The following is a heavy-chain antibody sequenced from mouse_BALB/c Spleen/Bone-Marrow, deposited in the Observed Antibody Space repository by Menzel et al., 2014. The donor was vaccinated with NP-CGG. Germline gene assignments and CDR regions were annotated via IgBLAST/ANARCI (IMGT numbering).Heavy chain of an antibody. CDR2: MEPANGST. V-gene: IGHV14-3*02. CDR1: GFNIKDTY. CDR3: ARYRLGTYFDY. J-gene: IGHJ2*01. Sequence: VQLQQSGAELVKPGASVKLSCTASGFNIKDTYMHWLKQSPEQGLEWIGMMEPANGSTKYDPKFHVKATITGDTSSNTAYLQLSRLTSEESDVYYCARYRLGTYFDYWGQGTTLTVSS. D-gene: IGHD1-2*01.